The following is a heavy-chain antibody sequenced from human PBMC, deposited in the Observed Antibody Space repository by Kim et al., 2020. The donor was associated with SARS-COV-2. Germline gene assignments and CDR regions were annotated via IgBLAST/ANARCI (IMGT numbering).Heavy chain of an antibody. CDR3: ARRNY. Sequence: NSDGSSTSYAASGKGGFTISRENAKNTLYLQMNSLRAEDTAVYYCARRNYWGQGTLVTVSS. V-gene: IGHV3-74*01. J-gene: IGHJ4*02. CDR2: NSDGSST.